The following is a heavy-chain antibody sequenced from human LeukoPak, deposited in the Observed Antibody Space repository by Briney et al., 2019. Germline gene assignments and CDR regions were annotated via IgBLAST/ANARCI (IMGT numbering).Heavy chain of an antibody. CDR3: ASIPGGYNTGSDY. D-gene: IGHD5-24*01. CDR2: IHHSGST. Sequence: SETLSLTCTVSGGSISSYYWSWIRQPPGKGLEWIGYIHHSGSTHYNPSLKNRVTISLDTSKNQFSLKLSSVTAADTAVYYCASIPGGYNTGSDYWGQGTLVTVSS. CDR1: GGSISSYY. V-gene: IGHV4-59*01. J-gene: IGHJ4*02.